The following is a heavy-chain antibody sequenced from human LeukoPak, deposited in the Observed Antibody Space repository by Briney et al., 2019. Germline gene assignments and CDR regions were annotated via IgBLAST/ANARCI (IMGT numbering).Heavy chain of an antibody. CDR3: ARDLRARY. Sequence: GGSLRLSCAVSGITLSNYGMSWVRQAPGKGLEWVAGISGSGGSTNYADSVKGRFTISRDNAKNSLYLQMNSLRAEDTAVYYCARDLRARYWGQGTLVTVSS. CDR2: ISGSGGST. CDR1: GITLSNYG. J-gene: IGHJ4*02. V-gene: IGHV3-23*01.